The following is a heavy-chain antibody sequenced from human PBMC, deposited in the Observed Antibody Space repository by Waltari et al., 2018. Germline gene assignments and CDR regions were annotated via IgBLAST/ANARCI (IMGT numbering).Heavy chain of an antibody. V-gene: IGHV3-9*03. Sequence: EVQLVESGGGLVQPGRSLRLSCAASGFTFDDYAMHWVRQAPGKGREWVSGISWNSGSIGYADSVKGRFTISRDNAKNSLYLQMNSLRAEDMALYYCAKEGAAAGFDYWGQGTLVTVSS. CDR3: AKEGAAAGFDY. CDR1: GFTFDDYA. J-gene: IGHJ4*02. CDR2: ISWNSGSI. D-gene: IGHD6-13*01.